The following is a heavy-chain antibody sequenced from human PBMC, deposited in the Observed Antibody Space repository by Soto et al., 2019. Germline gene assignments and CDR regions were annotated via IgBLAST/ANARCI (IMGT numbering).Heavy chain of an antibody. Sequence: QVQLQESGPGLVKPSQTLSLTCTVSGGPISSGGYYGSWIRQHPGKGLEWLGYIYYSGSTYYKPSAKCRVIISVDTSKNQCSLKLRSVTAADTAVSYWARVHSRTADYWGQGTLVTVSS. CDR1: GGPISSGGYY. CDR3: ARVHSRTADY. V-gene: IGHV4-31*03. J-gene: IGHJ4*02. D-gene: IGHD1-1*01. CDR2: IYYSGST.